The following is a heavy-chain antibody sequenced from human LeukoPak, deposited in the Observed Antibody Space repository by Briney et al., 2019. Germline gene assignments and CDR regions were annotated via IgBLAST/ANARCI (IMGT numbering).Heavy chain of an antibody. CDR3: ARDRGSGWSIYYYYGMDV. CDR2: MNPNSGNT. D-gene: IGHD6-19*01. J-gene: IGHJ6*02. V-gene: IGHV1-8*01. CDR1: GYTFTSYD. Sequence: ASVKVSCKASGYTFTSYDINWVRQATGQGLEWMGWMNPNSGNTGYAQKFQGRVTMTRNTSISTAYMELSRLRSDDTAVYYCARDRGSGWSIYYYYGMDVWGQGTTVTVSS.